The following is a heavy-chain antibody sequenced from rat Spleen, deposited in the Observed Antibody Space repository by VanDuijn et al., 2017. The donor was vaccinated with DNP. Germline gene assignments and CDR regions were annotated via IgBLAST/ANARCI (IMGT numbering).Heavy chain of an antibody. V-gene: IGHV5-25*01. CDR2: ISTGGGNT. D-gene: IGHD4-6*01. CDR1: GFTFSDYD. CDR3: ATGIGGPDY. Sequence: EVQLVESGGGLVQPGRSLKLSCAASGFTFSDYDMAWVRQAPTKGLEWVASISTGGGNTYYRDSVKGRFTISRDNAKSTLYLQVDSLRSEDTATYYCATGIGGPDYWGQGVMVTVSS. J-gene: IGHJ2*01.